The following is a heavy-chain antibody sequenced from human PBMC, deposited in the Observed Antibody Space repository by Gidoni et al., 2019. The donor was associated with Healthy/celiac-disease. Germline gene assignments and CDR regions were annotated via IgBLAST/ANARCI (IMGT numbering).Heavy chain of an antibody. Sequence: EVQLVESGGGLVKPGGSLRLSCAASGFAFSRYSMNWVRQAPGKGLEWVSSISSRSSYIYYADSVKGRFTISRDNAKNSLYLQMNSLRAEDTAVYYCARDPYSSSWYVGVYYFDYWGQGTLVTVSS. CDR2: ISSRSSYI. CDR1: GFAFSRYS. CDR3: ARDPYSSSWYVGVYYFDY. D-gene: IGHD6-13*01. V-gene: IGHV3-21*01. J-gene: IGHJ4*02.